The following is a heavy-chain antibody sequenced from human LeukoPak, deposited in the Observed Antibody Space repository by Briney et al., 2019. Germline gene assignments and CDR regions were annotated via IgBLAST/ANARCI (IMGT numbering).Heavy chain of an antibody. CDR3: ARDRYGDGFAHLDY. CDR2: ITPGGGT. V-gene: IGHV1-2*02. Sequence: ASVKVSCKASGFTFTSYAIHWVRQAPGQGLEWMGWITPGGGTNHPQKFQGRVAITWVTSITTAYMDLSRLTSDDTAVYYCARDRYGDGFAHLDYWGQGALATVSS. CDR1: GFTFTSYA. J-gene: IGHJ4*02. D-gene: IGHD5-24*01.